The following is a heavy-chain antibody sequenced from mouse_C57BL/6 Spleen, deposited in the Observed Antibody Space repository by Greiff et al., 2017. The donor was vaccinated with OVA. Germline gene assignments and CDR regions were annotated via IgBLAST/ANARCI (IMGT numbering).Heavy chain of an antibody. V-gene: IGHV1-55*01. CDR1: GYTFTSYW. CDR3: ARVGSYYGRYAMDY. Sequence: QVQLKQSGAELVKPGASVKMSCKASGYTFTSYWITWVKQRPGQGLEWIGDIYPGSGSTNYNEKFKSKATLTVDTSSSTAYMQLSSLTSEDSAVYYCARVGSYYGRYAMDYWGQGTSVTVSS. CDR2: IYPGSGST. J-gene: IGHJ4*01. D-gene: IGHD1-1*01.